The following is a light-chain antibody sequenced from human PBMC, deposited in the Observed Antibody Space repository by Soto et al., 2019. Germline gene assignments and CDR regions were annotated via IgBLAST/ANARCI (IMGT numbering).Light chain of an antibody. CDR2: GAS. CDR1: QSVAHN. Sequence: EIVMTQSPVTLSVSPGERATLSCRASQSVAHNLAWYQQKPGQAPRLLIYGASTRATGIPVRFSGSGSGTEFTLTISRLVPEDFAVYYCQQYGSSPLTFGGGTKVEIK. CDR3: QQYGSSPLT. V-gene: IGKV3-15*01. J-gene: IGKJ4*01.